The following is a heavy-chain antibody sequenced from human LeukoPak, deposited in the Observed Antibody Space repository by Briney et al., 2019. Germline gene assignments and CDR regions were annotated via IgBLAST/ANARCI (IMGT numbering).Heavy chain of an antibody. Sequence: SRTLSLTCTVSGGSISSGGYYWSWIRQHPGKGLEWIGYIYYSGSTYYNPSLKSRVTISVDTSKNQFSLKLSSVTAANTAVYYCARGMSMGPSAYYFDYWGQGTLVTVSS. V-gene: IGHV4-31*03. D-gene: IGHD2/OR15-2a*01. CDR2: IYYSGST. CDR1: GGSISSGGYY. J-gene: IGHJ4*02. CDR3: ARGMSMGPSAYYFDY.